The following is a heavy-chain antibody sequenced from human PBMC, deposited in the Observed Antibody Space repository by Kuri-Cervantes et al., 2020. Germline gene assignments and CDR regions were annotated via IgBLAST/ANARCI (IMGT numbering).Heavy chain of an antibody. CDR2: IKQDGSEK. V-gene: IGHV3-7*01. D-gene: IGHD5-18*01. CDR1: GFTFSSYW. CDR3: AKGRGYSYGYVDY. Sequence: GESLKISCAASGFTFSSYWMSWVRQAPGKGLEWVANIKQDGSEKYYVDSVKGRFTISRDNAKNPLYLQMNSLRAEDTAVYYCAKGRGYSYGYVDYWGQGTLVTVSS. J-gene: IGHJ4*02.